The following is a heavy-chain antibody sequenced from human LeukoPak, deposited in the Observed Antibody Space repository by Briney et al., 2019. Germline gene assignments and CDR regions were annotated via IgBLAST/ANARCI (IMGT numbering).Heavy chain of an antibody. CDR3: ARPIYYYYYGMDV. Sequence: ASVKVSCKASGYTFTCYYMHWVRQAPGQGLEWMGWINPNSGGTNYAQKFQGRVTMTRDTSISTAYMELSRLRSDDTAVYYCARPIYYYYYGMDVWGQGTTVTVSS. CDR1: GYTFTCYY. CDR2: INPNSGGT. V-gene: IGHV1-2*02. J-gene: IGHJ6*02.